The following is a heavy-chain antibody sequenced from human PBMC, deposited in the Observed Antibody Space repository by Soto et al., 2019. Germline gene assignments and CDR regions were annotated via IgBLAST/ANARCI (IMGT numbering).Heavy chain of an antibody. Sequence: QVQLVQSGAEVKKPGSSVKVSCKASGGTFSSYSINWVRQAPGQGLEWMGAIIPIFGTANYAQKSQGRVTITADESTSTAYMELSSLRSEDTAVYSCARDGGRHSGGIDYWGQGTLVTVSS. CDR2: IIPIFGTA. J-gene: IGHJ4*02. CDR1: GGTFSSYS. D-gene: IGHD1-26*01. V-gene: IGHV1-69*01. CDR3: ARDGGRHSGGIDY.